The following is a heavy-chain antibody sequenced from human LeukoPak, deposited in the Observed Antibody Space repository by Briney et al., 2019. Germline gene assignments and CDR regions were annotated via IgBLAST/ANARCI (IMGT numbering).Heavy chain of an antibody. D-gene: IGHD2-8*01. J-gene: IGHJ4*02. Sequence: PSETMSPTCTVYGGSISSHYWSWNRQPPGKGLEWIGYIYYSGSTNYNPSLKSRLTISVDTPKNQFSLKLTSVTAADTAVYYCARLGYTNGWGNDYWGQGTLVTVSS. V-gene: IGHV4-59*11. CDR1: GGSISSHY. CDR3: ARLGYTNGWGNDY. CDR2: IYYSGST.